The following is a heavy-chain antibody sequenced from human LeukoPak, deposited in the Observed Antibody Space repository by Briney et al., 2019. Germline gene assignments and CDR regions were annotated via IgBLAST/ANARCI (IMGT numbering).Heavy chain of an antibody. Sequence: SETLSLTCTVSGASFSSSTYYWGWIRQPPGKGLEWIGSIYYSGSTYYNPSLKSRVTMSVDTSKNQFSLKLSSVTAADTADYYCARHAGGISATGTRPFDYWGQGTLVTVSS. J-gene: IGHJ4*02. V-gene: IGHV4-39*01. D-gene: IGHD6-13*01. CDR1: GASFSSSTYY. CDR3: ARHAGGISATGTRPFDY. CDR2: IYYSGST.